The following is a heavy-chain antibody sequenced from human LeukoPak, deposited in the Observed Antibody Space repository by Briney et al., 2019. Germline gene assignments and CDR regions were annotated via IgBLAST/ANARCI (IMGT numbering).Heavy chain of an antibody. CDR2: ISYDGSNK. CDR3: ARRVVATGRNYYYGMDV. D-gene: IGHD2-15*01. V-gene: IGHV3-30*01. Sequence: GRSLRLSCAASGFTFSSYAMHWVRQAPGKGLEWVAVISYDGSNKYYADSVKGRFTISRDTSKNTLYLQMNSLRTEDTAVYYCARRVVATGRNYYYGMDVWGQGTTVTVSS. J-gene: IGHJ6*02. CDR1: GFTFSSYA.